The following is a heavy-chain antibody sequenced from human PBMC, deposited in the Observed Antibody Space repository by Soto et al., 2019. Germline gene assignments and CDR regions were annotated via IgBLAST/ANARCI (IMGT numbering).Heavy chain of an antibody. CDR1: GFTFSNYG. CDR3: ASTPSCNGGSCYPNWFDP. D-gene: IGHD2-15*01. CDR2: IKQDGSEK. V-gene: IGHV3-7*05. J-gene: IGHJ5*02. Sequence: PGGSLRLSCAASGFTFSNYGMSWVRQAPGKGLEWVANIKQDGSEKYYVDSVKGRFTISRDNAKNSLYLQMNSLRAEDTATYYCASTPSCNGGSCYPNWFDPWGQGTLVTVSS.